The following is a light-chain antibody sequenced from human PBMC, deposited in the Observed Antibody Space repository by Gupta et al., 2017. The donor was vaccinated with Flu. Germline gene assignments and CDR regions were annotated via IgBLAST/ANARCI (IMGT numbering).Light chain of an antibody. CDR2: DDS. CDR3: EVWDSSSAHYV. J-gene: IGLJ1*01. V-gene: IGLV3-21*02. Sequence: SYVLTPPPPVSLAPGQTARLSCGGNNIGSKSLHWYQQKPGQAPVLVVYDDSDRPSRIPERFSGSNSGNTATLAISRVEAGDEADYYCEVWDSSSAHYVFGTGTKVTVL. CDR1: NIGSKS.